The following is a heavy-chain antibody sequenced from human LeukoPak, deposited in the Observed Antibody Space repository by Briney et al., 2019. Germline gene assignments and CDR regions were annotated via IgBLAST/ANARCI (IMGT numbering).Heavy chain of an antibody. D-gene: IGHD2-15*01. CDR2: INLDGREK. CDR1: GFTFVNYW. V-gene: IGHV3-7*01. Sequence: GSLRLSCAASGFTFVNYWMSWVRQAPGKGLEWVANINLDGREKYYVDSVKGRFTISRDNSKNTLYLQMNSLRAEDTAVYYCAKRSTQGWYLFDYWGQGTLVTVSS. CDR3: AKRSTQGWYLFDY. J-gene: IGHJ4*02.